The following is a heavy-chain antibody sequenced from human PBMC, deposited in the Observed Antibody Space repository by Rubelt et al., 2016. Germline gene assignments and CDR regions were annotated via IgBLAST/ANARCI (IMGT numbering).Heavy chain of an antibody. J-gene: IGHJ5*02. CDR2: MNPNSGNT. D-gene: IGHD1-7*01. CDR1: GYTFTSYD. CDR3: ARAPPYNWNFLEFDP. V-gene: IGHV1-8*01. Sequence: GASVKVSCKASGYTFTSYDINWVRQATGQGLEWMGWMNPNSGNTGYAQKFQGRVTITRDTSASTAYMELSSLRSEDTAVYYCARAPPYNWNFLEFDPWGQGTLVTVSS.